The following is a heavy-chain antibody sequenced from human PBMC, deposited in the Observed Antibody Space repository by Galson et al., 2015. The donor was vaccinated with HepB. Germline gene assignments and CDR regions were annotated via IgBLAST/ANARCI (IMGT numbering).Heavy chain of an antibody. Sequence: SVKVSCKASGGTFSSYAFSWVRQTPGQGLEWMGGIIPIFGRANYAQKFQGRVTITADESTSTAYMELRSLRYEDTAVYYCARPFSREPKLQYFFYCGQGTLVTVSS. CDR1: GGTFSSYA. CDR3: ARPFSREPKLQYFFY. CDR2: IIPIFGRA. V-gene: IGHV1-69*13. J-gene: IGHJ4*02. D-gene: IGHD1-14*01.